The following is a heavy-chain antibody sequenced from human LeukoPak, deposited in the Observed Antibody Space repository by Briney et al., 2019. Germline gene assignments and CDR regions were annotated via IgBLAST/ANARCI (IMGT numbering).Heavy chain of an antibody. D-gene: IGHD5-18*01. CDR2: IIPIFGTA. V-gene: IGHV1-69*06. CDR3: ARDTATQRGAFDI. J-gene: IGHJ3*02. CDR1: GGTFSSYT. Sequence: PSVKLSCKASGGTFSSYTISWVRQAPRQGLEWMGGIIPIFGTANYAQKFRGRVTITADKSTSTAYMELSSLRSEDTAVYYCARDTATQRGAFDIWGQGTMVTVSS.